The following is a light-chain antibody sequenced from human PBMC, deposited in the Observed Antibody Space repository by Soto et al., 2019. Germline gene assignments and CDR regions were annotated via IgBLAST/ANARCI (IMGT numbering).Light chain of an antibody. CDR2: SNN. CDR3: AAWDDSLYGRV. V-gene: IGLV1-44*01. J-gene: IGLJ1*01. CDR1: RSNIGSNP. Sequence: QAVVTQLPSASGTPGQRFTISCSGSRSNIGSNPVNWYQQLPGTAPKLLIDSNNQRPSGVPDRFSGSRSGTSASLAISGLQSEDEADYYCAAWDDSLYGRVFGTGTKLTVL.